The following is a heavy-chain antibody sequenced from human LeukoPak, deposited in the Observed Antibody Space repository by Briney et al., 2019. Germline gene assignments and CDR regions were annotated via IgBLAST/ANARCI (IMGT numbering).Heavy chain of an antibody. Sequence: ASVKVSCKASGYTFTMYYIHWVRQAPGQGLEWMGMINPSDGATTSAQRFQGRVTMTRDMSTTTVYMDRRSLRPEDTAVYFCAREQRGVLGGNLGGLFSSYYTYYYMDVWGRGTTVTVSS. J-gene: IGHJ6*03. D-gene: IGHD3-3*01. CDR3: AREQRGVLGGNLGGLFSSYYTYYYMDV. CDR2: INPSDGAT. V-gene: IGHV1-46*01. CDR1: GYTFTMYY.